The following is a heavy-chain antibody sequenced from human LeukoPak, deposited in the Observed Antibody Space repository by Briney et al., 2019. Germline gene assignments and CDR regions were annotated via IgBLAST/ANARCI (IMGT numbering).Heavy chain of an antibody. CDR1: GGTFSSYA. CDR3: ARDGVRGAAAPYYFDY. Sequence: SVKVSCKASGGTFSSYAISWVRQAPGQGLEWMGGIMPIFGTANYAQKFQGRVTITADESTSTAYMELSSLRSEDTAVYYCARDGVRGAAAPYYFDYWGQGTLVTVSS. CDR2: IMPIFGTA. D-gene: IGHD6-13*01. V-gene: IGHV1-69*13. J-gene: IGHJ4*02.